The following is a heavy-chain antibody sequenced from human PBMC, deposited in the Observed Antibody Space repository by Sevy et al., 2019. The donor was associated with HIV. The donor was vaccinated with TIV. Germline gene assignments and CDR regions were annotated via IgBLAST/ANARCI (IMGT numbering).Heavy chain of an antibody. CDR1: GISISSHW. CDR3: ARAEQVTMLVVFGGLYFDS. Sequence: GGSLRLSCVGSGISISSHWMNWVRQSPGKGLEWVANINQDGSEIYYVDSVKGRFTISRDNAKNSLYLQMNSLRADDTAVYYCARAEQVTMLVVFGGLYFDSWGQGTLVTVSS. CDR2: INQDGSEI. D-gene: IGHD3-22*01. J-gene: IGHJ4*02. V-gene: IGHV3-7*01.